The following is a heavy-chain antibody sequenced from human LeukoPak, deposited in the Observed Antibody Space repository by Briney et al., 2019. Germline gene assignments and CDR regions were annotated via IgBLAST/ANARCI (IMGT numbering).Heavy chain of an antibody. CDR1: GFIFSDYG. CDR2: ISHDGTNK. V-gene: IGHV3-30*18. CDR3: ANRAKSGTKPFDY. Sequence: PGGSLRLSCGASGFIFSDYGMHWVRQAPGRGLEWVAVISHDGTNKYYADSVKGRFTISGDNSKDTLYLQVNSLRAEDTAVYYCANRAKSGTKPFDYWGQGALVTVSS. D-gene: IGHD1-26*01. J-gene: IGHJ4*02.